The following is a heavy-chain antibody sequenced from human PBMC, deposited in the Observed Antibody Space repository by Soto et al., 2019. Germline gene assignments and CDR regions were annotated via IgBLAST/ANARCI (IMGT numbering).Heavy chain of an antibody. D-gene: IGHD3-10*01. Sequence: PGGSLRLSCAAFGFTYNSYDMIWVRQVTGKGLEWIASMGGAGAREYSGSVKGRFIISRDNAKNSLYLQMDSPRVADTGVYYCTRATFGVGMDLWGHGTPVTVSS. CDR1: GFTYNSYD. CDR2: MGGAGAR. J-gene: IGHJ6*02. CDR3: TRATFGVGMDL. V-gene: IGHV3-13*01.